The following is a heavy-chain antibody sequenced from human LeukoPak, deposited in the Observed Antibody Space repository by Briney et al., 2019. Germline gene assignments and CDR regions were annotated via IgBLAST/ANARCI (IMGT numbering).Heavy chain of an antibody. J-gene: IGHJ5*02. Sequence: GGSLRLSCAASGFTFSDYNMNWVRQAPRKGLEWVSPISYTSAYIYYADSVKGRSTISRDNTENSVYLQMNSLRVEDTAVYYCASSALDHWGQGVLVLVSS. CDR2: ISYTSAYI. CDR1: GFTFSDYN. V-gene: IGHV3-21*01. CDR3: ASSALDH.